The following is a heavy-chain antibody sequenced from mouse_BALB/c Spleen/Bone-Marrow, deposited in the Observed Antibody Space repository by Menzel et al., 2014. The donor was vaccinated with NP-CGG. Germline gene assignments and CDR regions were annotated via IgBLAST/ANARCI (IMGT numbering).Heavy chain of an antibody. CDR3: TRKVCYGNPLDY. Sequence: EVQLQESGTVLARPGASVKMSCKASGYSFTSYWMHWVKQRPGQGLEWIGAIYPGNSDTSYNQKFKGKAKLTAVTSATTAYMELSSLTNEDSAVYFCTRKVCYGNPLDYWGQGTTLTVSS. V-gene: IGHV1-5*01. J-gene: IGHJ2*01. D-gene: IGHD2-1*01. CDR1: GYSFTSYW. CDR2: IYPGNSDT.